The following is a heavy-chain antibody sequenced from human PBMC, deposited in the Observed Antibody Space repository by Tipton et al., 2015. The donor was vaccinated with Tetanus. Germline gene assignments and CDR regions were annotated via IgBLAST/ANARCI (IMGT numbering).Heavy chain of an antibody. CDR2: LSHDGGNI. CDR1: GFTFSHFA. CDR3: EAQRTSEDF. V-gene: IGHV3-23*01. J-gene: IGHJ4*02. Sequence: SLRLSCVASGFTFSHFAVSWVRRAPGRGLEWVSSLSHDGGNIYYADFARGRFTISRDNSKNTLFLQMDDLRAEATAIYYCEAQRTSEDFWGQGTLVTASS. D-gene: IGHD1-14*01.